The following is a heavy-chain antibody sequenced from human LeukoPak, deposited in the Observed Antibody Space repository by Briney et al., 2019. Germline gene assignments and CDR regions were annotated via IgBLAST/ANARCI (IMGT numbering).Heavy chain of an antibody. CDR2: IIPILGIA. Sequence: SVKVSCKASGGTFSSYAISWVRQAPGQGLEWMGRIIPILGIANYAQKFQGRVTITADKSTSTAYMELSSLRSEDTAVYYCAFYDSSGRPDYWGQEPWSPSPQ. D-gene: IGHD3-22*01. CDR1: GGTFSSYA. V-gene: IGHV1-69*04. CDR3: AFYDSSGRPDY. J-gene: IGHJ4*01.